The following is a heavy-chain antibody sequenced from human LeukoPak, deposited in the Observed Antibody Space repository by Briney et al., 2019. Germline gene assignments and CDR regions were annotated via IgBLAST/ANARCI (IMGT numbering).Heavy chain of an antibody. CDR1: GFTFSSYA. V-gene: IGHV3-30*04. CDR2: ISYDGSNK. Sequence: GGSLRLSCAASGFTFSSYAMHWVRQAPGKGLEWVAVISYDGSNKYYADSVKGRFTISRDNSKNTLYLKMNSLRAEDTAVYYCARVLRGNTGYFDYWGQGTLVTVSS. D-gene: IGHD3-16*01. J-gene: IGHJ4*02. CDR3: ARVLRGNTGYFDY.